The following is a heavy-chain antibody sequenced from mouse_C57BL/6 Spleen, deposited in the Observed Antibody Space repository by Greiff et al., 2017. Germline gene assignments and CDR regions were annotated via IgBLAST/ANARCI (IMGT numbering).Heavy chain of an antibody. V-gene: IGHV1-82*01. J-gene: IGHJ4*01. D-gene: IGHD3-1*01. CDR3: ARSGLRGKFYAMDY. CDR2: IYPGDGDT. Sequence: QVQLKESGPELVKPGASVKISCKASGYAFSSSWMNWVKQRPGKGLEWIGRIYPGDGDTNYNGKFKGKATLTADKSSRTAYMQLSSLTSEDSAVYFCARSGLRGKFYAMDYWGQGTSVTVSS. CDR1: GYAFSSSW.